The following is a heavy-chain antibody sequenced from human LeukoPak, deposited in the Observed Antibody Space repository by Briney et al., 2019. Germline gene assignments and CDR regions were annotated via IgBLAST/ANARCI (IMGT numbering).Heavy chain of an antibody. D-gene: IGHD3-22*01. CDR3: ARMTPSIGSI. V-gene: IGHV2-70*11. CDR2: IDWDDK. Sequence: SGPALVKPTQTLTLTCTFSGFSLSTSGMCVSWIRQPPGKALEWLARIDWDDKYYSTSLKTRLTISKDTSKNQVVLTMTNMDPVDTATYYFARMTPSIGSIWGQGTLVTVSS. J-gene: IGHJ4*02. CDR1: GFSLSTSGMC.